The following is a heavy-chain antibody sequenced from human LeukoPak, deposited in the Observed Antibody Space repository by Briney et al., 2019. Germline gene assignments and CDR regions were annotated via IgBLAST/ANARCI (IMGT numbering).Heavy chain of an antibody. D-gene: IGHD3-22*01. CDR1: GFTFSSYG. Sequence: GGSLRLSCAASGFTFSSYGMHWVRQAPGKGLEWVAVISYDGNNKYYADSVKGRFTISRDNSKNTLYLQMNSLRPEDTAVYYCAKDLTYYYYISGSYYGDYFDYWGQGTLVTVPS. J-gene: IGHJ4*02. CDR2: ISYDGNNK. V-gene: IGHV3-30*18. CDR3: AKDLTYYYYISGSYYGDYFDY.